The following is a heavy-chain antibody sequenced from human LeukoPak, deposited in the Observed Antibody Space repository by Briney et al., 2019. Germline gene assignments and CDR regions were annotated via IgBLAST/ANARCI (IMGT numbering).Heavy chain of an antibody. D-gene: IGHD5-24*01. CDR2: INPNGDST. Sequence: ASVKVSCKASGYTFTDYYVHWVRQAPGQGLEWMGMINPNGDSTNYAQKFQGRITMTRDMSTSTVYMEVSSLRSEDTAVYYCARGPDWIGEMATNGFDPWGQGTLVTVSS. CDR3: ARGPDWIGEMATNGFDP. CDR1: GYTFTDYY. J-gene: IGHJ5*02. V-gene: IGHV1-46*01.